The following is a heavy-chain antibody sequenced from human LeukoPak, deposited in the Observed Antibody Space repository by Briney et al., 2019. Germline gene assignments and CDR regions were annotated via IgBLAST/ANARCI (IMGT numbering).Heavy chain of an antibody. CDR1: GFTFTTAW. J-gene: IGHJ4*02. V-gene: IGHV3-15*01. D-gene: IGHD2-2*01. Sequence: GGSLRLSCAASGFTFTTAWLSWVRQAPGRGLEWVGRLKSKNDGGTADYAAPVKGRFTISRDDSKNMLYLQMNSLRTDDTAVYYCTTADCSSTSCYEGYFDYWGQGTLVTVSS. CDR2: LKSKNDGGTA. CDR3: TTADCSSTSCYEGYFDY.